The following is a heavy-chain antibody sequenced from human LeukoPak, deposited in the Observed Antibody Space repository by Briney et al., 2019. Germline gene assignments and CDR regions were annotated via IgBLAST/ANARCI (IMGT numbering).Heavy chain of an antibody. CDR2: IYPHDSDT. CDR1: GYSFTSYW. V-gene: IGHV5-51*01. CDR3: ARQGGSSPFDY. J-gene: IGHJ4*02. Sequence: PGESLQISGQGSGYSFTSYWIGWVRQLPGKGLEWMGIIYPHDSDTKSRPSFQGQVTISADKSISTAYLQWSSLKASDTAMYYCARQGGSSPFDYWGQGTLVTVSS. D-gene: IGHD1-26*01.